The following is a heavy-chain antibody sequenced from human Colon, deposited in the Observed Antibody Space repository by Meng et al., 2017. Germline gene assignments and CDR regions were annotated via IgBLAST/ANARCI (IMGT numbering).Heavy chain of an antibody. CDR2: IIPIFGTA. D-gene: IGHD2-2*01. V-gene: IGHV1-69*05. CDR3: ARRGYQLLGNYYYYYGMDV. Sequence: SVKVSCKASGGTFSSYAISWVRQAPGQGPEWMGGIIPIFGTANYEQKFQGRVTITTDESTSTAYMELSSLRSEDTAVYYCARRGYQLLGNYYYYYGMDVWGQGTTVTVSS. CDR1: GGTFSSYA. J-gene: IGHJ6*02.